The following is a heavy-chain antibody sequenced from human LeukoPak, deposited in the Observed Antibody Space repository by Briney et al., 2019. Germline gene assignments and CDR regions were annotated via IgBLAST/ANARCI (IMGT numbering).Heavy chain of an antibody. Sequence: SETLSLTCTVSGGSISSSNYYWGWIRQPPGKGLEWIGSIYYSGSTYYNPSLNSRVTMSVDTSKNQFSLRLRSVTAADTAVYYCARHPFQYPFDHWGQGTVVSVSS. D-gene: IGHD2/OR15-2a*01. CDR2: IYYSGST. J-gene: IGHJ5*02. CDR1: GGSISSSNYY. V-gene: IGHV4-39*01. CDR3: ARHPFQYPFDH.